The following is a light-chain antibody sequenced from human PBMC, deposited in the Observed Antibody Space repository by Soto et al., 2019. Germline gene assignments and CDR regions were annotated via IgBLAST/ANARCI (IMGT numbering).Light chain of an antibody. CDR3: NSYTSTATVV. V-gene: IGLV2-14*01. Sequence: QSALTQPASVSGSPGQSITISCTGTSSDVGGYNYVSWYQQHPGKAPKLIIYEVSNRPSGVSNRFSGSKSGNTASLTISGRQAEDEADYYCNSYTSTATVVFGTGTKLTVL. CDR1: SSDVGGYNY. CDR2: EVS. J-gene: IGLJ1*01.